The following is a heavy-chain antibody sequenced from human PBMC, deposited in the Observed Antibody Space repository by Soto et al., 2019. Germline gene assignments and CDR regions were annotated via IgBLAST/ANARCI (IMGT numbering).Heavy chain of an antibody. CDR3: ARGGYCTNGVCQTSWFGP. J-gene: IGHJ5*02. CDR1: GYTFTSYD. CDR2: MNPNSGNT. D-gene: IGHD2-8*01. V-gene: IGHV1-8*01. Sequence: ASVKVSCKASGYTFTSYDINWVRQATGQGLEWMGWMNPNSGNTGYAQKFQGRVTMTRNTSISTAYMELSSLRSEDTAVYYCARGGYCTNGVCQTSWFGPWGQGPLVTVSS.